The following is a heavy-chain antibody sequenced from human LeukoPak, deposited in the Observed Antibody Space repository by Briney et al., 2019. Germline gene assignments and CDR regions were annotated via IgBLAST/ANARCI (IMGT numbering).Heavy chain of an antibody. J-gene: IGHJ4*02. CDR2: ISYDGSNK. CDR1: GFTFSSYA. CDR3: AREGGFCFGDTCRFFDF. V-gene: IGHV3-30*07. Sequence: PGGSLRLSCAASGFTFSSYAMHWLRQAPGKGLEWVAVISYDGSNKYYADSVKGRFTISRDNSKNTLYLQMNSLGAEDTAVYYCAREGGFCFGDTCRFFDFWGQGTLVTVSS. D-gene: IGHD2-15*01.